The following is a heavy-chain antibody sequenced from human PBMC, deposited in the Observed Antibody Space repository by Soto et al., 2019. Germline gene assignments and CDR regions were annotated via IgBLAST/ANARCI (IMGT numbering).Heavy chain of an antibody. CDR1: GGSISSYY. D-gene: IGHD2-15*01. Sequence: SETLSLTCTVSGGSISSYYWSWIRQPPGKGLEWIGYIYYSGSTNYNPSLKSRVTISVDTSKNQFSLKLSSVTAADTAVYYCARFCSGGSCYDYWGQGTLVTVSS. J-gene: IGHJ4*02. V-gene: IGHV4-59*01. CDR2: IYYSGST. CDR3: ARFCSGGSCYDY.